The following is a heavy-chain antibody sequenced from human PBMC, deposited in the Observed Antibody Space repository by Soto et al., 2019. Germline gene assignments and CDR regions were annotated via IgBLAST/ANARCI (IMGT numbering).Heavy chain of an antibody. CDR2: ISTSGTSI. J-gene: IGHJ4*01. Sequence: EVQLVESGGGLVKPGESLRLSCAASGFTFNSYSMNWVRQAPGKGLEWVSSISTSGTSIVYADSVRGRFSISRDNTNTSLYMQMNSLRADDTAVYYCARHHFGSSSDYWGHGTLVTVSS. D-gene: IGHD3-16*01. V-gene: IGHV3-21*01. CDR3: ARHHFGSSSDY. CDR1: GFTFNSYS.